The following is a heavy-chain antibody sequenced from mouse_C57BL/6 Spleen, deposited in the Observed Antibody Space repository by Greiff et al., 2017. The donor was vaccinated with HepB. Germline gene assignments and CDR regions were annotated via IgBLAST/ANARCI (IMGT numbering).Heavy chain of an antibody. CDR1: GYSFTDYN. Sequence: LVESGPELVKPGASVKISCKASGYSFTDYNMNWVKQSNGKSLEWIGVINPNYGTTSYNQKFKGKATLTVDQSSSTAYMQLNSLTSEDSAVYYCARGGYYGSSYVRYFDVWGTGTTVTVSS. D-gene: IGHD1-1*01. CDR3: ARGGYYGSSYVRYFDV. CDR2: INPNYGTT. V-gene: IGHV1-39*01. J-gene: IGHJ1*03.